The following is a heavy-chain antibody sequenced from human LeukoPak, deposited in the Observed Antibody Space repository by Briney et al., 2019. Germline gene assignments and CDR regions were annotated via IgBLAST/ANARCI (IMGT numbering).Heavy chain of an antibody. D-gene: IGHD2-2*01. J-gene: IGHJ6*04. Sequence: GGSLRLSCAASGFTFSSYAMHWVRQAPGKGLEWVAVISHDGSNKYYADSVKGRFTISRDNSKNTLYLQMNSLRAEDTAVYYCARVSAYCSSTSCYYYYGMDVWGKGTTVTVSS. CDR3: ARVSAYCSSTSCYYYYGMDV. CDR1: GFTFSSYA. CDR2: ISHDGSNK. V-gene: IGHV3-30*04.